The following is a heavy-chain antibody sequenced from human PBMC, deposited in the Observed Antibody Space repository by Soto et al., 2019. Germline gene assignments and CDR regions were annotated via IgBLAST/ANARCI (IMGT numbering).Heavy chain of an antibody. D-gene: IGHD1-1*01. Sequence: PGGSLRLSCAASGFTFSSYAMSWVRQAPGKGLEWVSAISGSGGSTYYADSVKGRFTISRDNSKNTLYLQMNSLRAEDTAVYYCAKCPLEGGRYYYGMDVWGQGTTVTVSS. J-gene: IGHJ6*02. CDR2: ISGSGGST. V-gene: IGHV3-23*01. CDR3: AKCPLEGGRYYYGMDV. CDR1: GFTFSSYA.